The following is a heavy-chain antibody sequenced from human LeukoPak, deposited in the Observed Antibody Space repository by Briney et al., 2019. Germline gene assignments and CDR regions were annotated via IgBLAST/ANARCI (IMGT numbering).Heavy chain of an antibody. CDR2: ISYDGSNK. J-gene: IGHJ6*02. CDR3: ARASWVVVPAAMDYYYGMDV. CDR1: GFTFSGYP. Sequence: GGSLTLSCAASGFTFSGYPIRWVRHAPRKGRERVAVISYDGSNKYYADSVKGRFTISRDNSKNTLYLQMNSLRAEDTAVYYCARASWVVVPAAMDYYYGMDVWGQGTTVTVSS. D-gene: IGHD2-2*01. V-gene: IGHV3-30-3*01.